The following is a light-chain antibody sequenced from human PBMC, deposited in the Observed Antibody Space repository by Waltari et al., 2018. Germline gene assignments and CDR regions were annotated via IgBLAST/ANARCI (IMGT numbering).Light chain of an antibody. CDR1: SSNIGSNT. Sequence: QSVLTQPPSASGTPGQRVTISCSGSSSNIGSNTVNWYQQLPGTAPKLLIYSHKQRPSGGPGRFSGSKSGTSASLAISGLQSEDEADYYCAAWDDSLNGPVFGGGTKLTVL. V-gene: IGLV1-44*01. CDR2: SHK. CDR3: AAWDDSLNGPV. J-gene: IGLJ3*02.